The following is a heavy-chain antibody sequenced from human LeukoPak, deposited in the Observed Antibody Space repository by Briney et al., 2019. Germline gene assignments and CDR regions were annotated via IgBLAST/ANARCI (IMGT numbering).Heavy chain of an antibody. Sequence: ASVKVSCKASGYTFTSYDISWVRQAPGQGLEWMGWISAYNGNTNYAQKLQGRVTMTTDTPTSTAYMELRSLRSDDTAVYYCARGGDPLGFPYFDLWGRGTLVTVSS. CDR3: ARGGDPLGFPYFDL. D-gene: IGHD3-10*01. CDR2: ISAYNGNT. V-gene: IGHV1-18*01. J-gene: IGHJ2*01. CDR1: GYTFTSYD.